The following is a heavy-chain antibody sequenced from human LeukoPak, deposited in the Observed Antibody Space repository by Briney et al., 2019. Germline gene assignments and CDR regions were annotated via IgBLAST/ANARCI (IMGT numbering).Heavy chain of an antibody. V-gene: IGHV3-21*01. CDR1: GFTFSSYS. Sequence: PGGSLRLSCAASGFTFSSYSMNWVRQAPGKGLEWVSSISSSSSYIYYADSVKGRSTISRDNAKNSLYLQMNSLRAEDTAVYYCARDGKDYYDSSGYHDYWGQGTLVTVSS. D-gene: IGHD3-22*01. CDR3: ARDGKDYYDSSGYHDY. J-gene: IGHJ4*02. CDR2: ISSSSSYI.